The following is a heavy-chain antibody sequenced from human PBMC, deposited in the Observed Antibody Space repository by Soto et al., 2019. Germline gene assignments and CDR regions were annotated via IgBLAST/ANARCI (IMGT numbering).Heavy chain of an antibody. V-gene: IGHV1-69*02. Sequence: ASVKVSCKASGGTFSSYTISWVRQAPGQGLEWMGRIIPILGIANYAQKFQGRVTITADKSTSTAYMELSSLRSEDTAVYYCASLVYGDYERSYYYYYMDVWGKGTTVTVSS. CDR1: GGTFSSYT. CDR2: IIPILGIA. CDR3: ASLVYGDYERSYYYYYMDV. J-gene: IGHJ6*03. D-gene: IGHD4-17*01.